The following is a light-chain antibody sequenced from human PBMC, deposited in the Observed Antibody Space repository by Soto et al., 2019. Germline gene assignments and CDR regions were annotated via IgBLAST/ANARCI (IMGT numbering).Light chain of an antibody. CDR2: LEGSGSY. V-gene: IGLV4-60*03. Sequence: QPVLTQSSSASASLGSSVKLTCTLSSGQRSYIIAWHQQQPGQAPRYLMKLEGSGSYNKGSGVPDRFSGSSSGADRYLTISNLQSEDEADYYCETCDSYSRVFGGGTKLTVL. CDR3: ETCDSYSRV. J-gene: IGLJ2*01. CDR1: SGQRSYI.